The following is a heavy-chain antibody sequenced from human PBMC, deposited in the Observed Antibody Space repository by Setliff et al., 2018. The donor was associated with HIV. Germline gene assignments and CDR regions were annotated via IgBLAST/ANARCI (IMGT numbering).Heavy chain of an antibody. CDR1: GVSLFTTDYY. J-gene: IGHJ6*04. D-gene: IGHD3-3*01. Sequence: SETLSLTCIVSGVSLFTTDYYWGWIRQPPGKGLEWVGSFYYSGNTYYNPSLKSRVTISVDTSQSQLSLKLRGVTAADTAVYYCSKRYSDFWSGQTDVWGEGTTVTVSS. CDR3: SKRYSDFWSGQTDV. V-gene: IGHV4-39*01. CDR2: FYYSGNT.